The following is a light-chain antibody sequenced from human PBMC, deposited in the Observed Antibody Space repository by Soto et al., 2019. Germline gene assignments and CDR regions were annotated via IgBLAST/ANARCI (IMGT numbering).Light chain of an antibody. V-gene: IGKV1-39*01. CDR2: AAS. CDR3: QQSYTTLLT. CDR1: QTITSY. Sequence: QMTQSPSPLSASVGDRVTITCRASQTITSYLNWYQQRPGKAPKLLIYAASTLQTGVPTRFSGSGFGTDFTLTISSLQPEDFATYYCQQSYTTLLTFGGGTKVDIK. J-gene: IGKJ4*01.